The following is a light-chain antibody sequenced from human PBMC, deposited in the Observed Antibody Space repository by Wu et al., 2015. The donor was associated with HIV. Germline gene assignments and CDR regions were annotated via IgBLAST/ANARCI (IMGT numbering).Light chain of an antibody. CDR1: QSVNWY. J-gene: IGKJ1*01. CDR3: QQRSSWPWT. V-gene: IGKV3-11*01. Sequence: DISLTQSPATLSLSPGERATLSCRASQSVNWYLAWFQQKPGQVPRLLIYDSANRATGIPGRFSGSGSGTDFTLTINSLEPEDFAVYYCQQRSSWPWTFGQGTKVEIK. CDR2: DSA.